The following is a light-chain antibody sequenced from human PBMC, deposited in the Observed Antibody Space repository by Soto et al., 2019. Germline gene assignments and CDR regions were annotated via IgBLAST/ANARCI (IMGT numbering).Light chain of an antibody. CDR2: GAS. CDR3: QQYGNSPPT. J-gene: IGKJ4*01. V-gene: IGKV3-20*01. Sequence: EIVLTQSPGTLSLSPGERATLSCGASQSVARNYLAWYQQKPGQAPRLLVYGASRRATGIPDRFSGSGSGTDFTLTISRLETEDFAVYHCQQYGNSPPTFGGGTKVEI. CDR1: QSVARNY.